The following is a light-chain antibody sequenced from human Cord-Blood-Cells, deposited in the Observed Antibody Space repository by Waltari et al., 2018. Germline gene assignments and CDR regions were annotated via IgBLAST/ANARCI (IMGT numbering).Light chain of an antibody. Sequence: DIVMTPSPDSLAVSLGERATINCKSSQSGLYSSNNKNDLAWYQQKPGQPPKLLIYWASTRESGVPDRFSGSGSGTDFTLTISSLQAEDVAVYYCQQYYSTPFTFGPGTKVDIK. CDR1: QSGLYSSNNKND. CDR2: WAS. CDR3: QQYYSTPFT. V-gene: IGKV4-1*01. J-gene: IGKJ3*01.